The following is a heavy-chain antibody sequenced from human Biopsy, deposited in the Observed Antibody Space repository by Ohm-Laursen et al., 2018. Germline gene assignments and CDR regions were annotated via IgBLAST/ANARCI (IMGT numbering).Heavy chain of an antibody. CDR2: IYSGGNT. CDR1: GYSIIPSGPEN. D-gene: IGHD2/OR15-2a*01. V-gene: IGHV4-61*01. CDR3: ARGMRTTGRPYFDY. J-gene: IGHJ4*02. Sequence: SDTLSLTWILSGYSIIPSGPENWSWIRQPPGQGLQYIGFIYSGGNTNYNPSLRSRVTMSVDTSKNQFSLRLNSVTAADTAVYYCARGMRTTGRPYFDYWGQGILVTVSS.